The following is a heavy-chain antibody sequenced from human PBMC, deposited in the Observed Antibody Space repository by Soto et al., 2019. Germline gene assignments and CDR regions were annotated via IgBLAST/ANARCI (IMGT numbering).Heavy chain of an antibody. CDR2: VYYSDTT. CDR3: ARSWYYGSGRYSRMDV. J-gene: IGHJ6*01. CDR1: GGSISIFDY. D-gene: IGHD3-10*01. Sequence: PSETFSVASTVSGGSISIFDYRGWILQPPGKGLEWIGSVYYSDTTYYNPSLKSRVTISVDTSKTQFSLKLSSVTAADTAVYYCARSWYYGSGRYSRMDVWGQGTTVT. V-gene: IGHV4-39*01.